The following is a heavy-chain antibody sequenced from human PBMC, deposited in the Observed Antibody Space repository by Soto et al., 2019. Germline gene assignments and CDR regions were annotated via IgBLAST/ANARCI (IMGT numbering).Heavy chain of an antibody. D-gene: IGHD4-4*01. J-gene: IGHJ6*02. Sequence: LRLSCAASGFTFSSYSMNWVRQAPGKGLEWASSISSSSSYIYYADSVKGRFTISRDNAKNSLYLQMNSLRAEDTAVYYCARDHTVTTYFYYYGMDVWGQGTTVTVSS. V-gene: IGHV3-21*01. CDR2: ISSSSSYI. CDR1: GFTFSSYS. CDR3: ARDHTVTTYFYYYGMDV.